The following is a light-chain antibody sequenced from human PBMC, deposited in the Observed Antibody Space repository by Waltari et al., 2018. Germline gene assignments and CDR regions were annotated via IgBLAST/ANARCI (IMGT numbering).Light chain of an antibody. V-gene: IGLV2-11*01. CDR3: CSYAGSYSYV. CDR1: SSDVGGANY. CDR2: DVS. Sequence: QSALTQPRSVSGAPGQTVTISCTGTSSDVGGANYVSWNQQHPGKAPKLMIYDVSKRPSGVPDRFSGSKSGNTASLTISGLQAEDEADYYCCSYAGSYSYVFGTGTKVTVL. J-gene: IGLJ1*01.